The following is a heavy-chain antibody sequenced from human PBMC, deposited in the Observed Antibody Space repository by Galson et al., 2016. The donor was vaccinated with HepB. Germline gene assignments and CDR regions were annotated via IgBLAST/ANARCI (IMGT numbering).Heavy chain of an antibody. CDR2: ISSSSSYT. V-gene: IGHV3-11*06. Sequence: SLRLSCAASAFAFSDYYMSWIRQAPGKGLEWVSYISSSSSYTNYADSVKGRFTISRDNAKNSLYLQMNSLRAEDTAVYYCARDNTGSHGSGFDDWGQGTPVTVSS. D-gene: IGHD2-15*01. CDR1: AFAFSDYY. J-gene: IGHJ4*02. CDR3: ARDNTGSHGSGFDD.